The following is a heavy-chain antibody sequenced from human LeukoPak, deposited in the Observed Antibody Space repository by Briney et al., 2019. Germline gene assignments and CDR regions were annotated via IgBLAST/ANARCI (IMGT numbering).Heavy chain of an antibody. CDR3: AAGYSSSWYLVY. V-gene: IGHV3-9*01. D-gene: IGHD6-13*01. Sequence: GGSLRLSCAASGFTCDDYAMHWVRQAPGKGLEWVSGISWNSGSIGYADSVKGRFTISRDNAKNSLYLQMNSLRAEDTALYYCAAGYSSSWYLVYWGQGTLVTVSS. J-gene: IGHJ4*02. CDR2: ISWNSGSI. CDR1: GFTCDDYA.